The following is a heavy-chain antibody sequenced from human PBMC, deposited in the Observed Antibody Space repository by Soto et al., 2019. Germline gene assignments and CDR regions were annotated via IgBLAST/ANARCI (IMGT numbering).Heavy chain of an antibody. Sequence: ASVKVSCKASGYTFTGYYMHWVRQAPGQGLEWMGWINPNSGGTNCAQKFQGRVTMTRDTSISTAYMELSRLRSDDTAVYYCARAGDIVVVPAAMPYYFDYWGQGTLVTVSS. CDR3: ARAGDIVVVPAAMPYYFDY. D-gene: IGHD2-2*01. J-gene: IGHJ4*02. CDR2: INPNSGGT. CDR1: GYTFTGYY. V-gene: IGHV1-2*02.